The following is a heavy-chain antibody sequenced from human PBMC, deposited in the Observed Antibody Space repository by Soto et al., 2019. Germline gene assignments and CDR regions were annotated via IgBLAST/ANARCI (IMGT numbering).Heavy chain of an antibody. Sequence: ASVKVSCKASGYTFTGYYMHWVRQAPGQGLEWMGWINPNSGGTNYAQKFQGRVTMTRDTSISTAYMELSRLRSDDTAVYYCARRIAVALNSLYYYYGMDVWGRGTTVTVS. CDR2: INPNSGGT. V-gene: IGHV1-2*02. J-gene: IGHJ6*02. CDR1: GYTFTGYY. CDR3: ARRIAVALNSLYYYYGMDV. D-gene: IGHD6-19*01.